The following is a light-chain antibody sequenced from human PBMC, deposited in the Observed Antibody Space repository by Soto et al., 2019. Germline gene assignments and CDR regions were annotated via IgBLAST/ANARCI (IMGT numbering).Light chain of an antibody. CDR1: QNVNNRF. J-gene: IGKJ5*01. CDR2: GAS. Sequence: ENVLTQSPGTLSLSPGEGATLSCRASQNVNNRFLAWYQQKPGQAPRLLIHGASNRATGIPDRFSGSGSGTDFTLNINRMESEDLAVYYCQQYGNSLRTFGQGTRLETK. CDR3: QQYGNSLRT. V-gene: IGKV3-20*01.